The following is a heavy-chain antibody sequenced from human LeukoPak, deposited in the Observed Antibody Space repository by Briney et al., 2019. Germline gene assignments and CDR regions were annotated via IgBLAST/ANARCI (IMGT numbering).Heavy chain of an antibody. J-gene: IGHJ3*02. CDR1: GGTLSSYA. CDR3: ARGFSTGYYAGDAFDT. D-gene: IGHD3-22*01. Sequence: ASVKVSCKASGGTLSSYAINWVRQAPGQGLEWMGGIIPIFGTSKYAEKFQGSVTIATDESTTTAYMELSSLRSEDTAVYYCARGFSTGYYAGDAFDTWGQGTMVTVSS. V-gene: IGHV1-69*05. CDR2: IIPIFGTS.